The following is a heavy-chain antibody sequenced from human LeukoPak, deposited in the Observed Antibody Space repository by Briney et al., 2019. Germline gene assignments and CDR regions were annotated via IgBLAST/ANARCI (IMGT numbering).Heavy chain of an antibody. J-gene: IGHJ4*02. CDR1: GFTFSSYG. V-gene: IGHV3-30*18. CDR3: AKYDASLLLWFGGTLFDY. Sequence: GGSLRLSCAASGFTFSSYGMHWVRQAPGKGLEWVAVISYDGSNKYYADSVKGRFTISRDNSKNTLYLQMNSLRAEDTAVYYCAKYDASLLLWFGGTLFDYWGQGTLVTVSS. CDR2: ISYDGSNK. D-gene: IGHD3-10*01.